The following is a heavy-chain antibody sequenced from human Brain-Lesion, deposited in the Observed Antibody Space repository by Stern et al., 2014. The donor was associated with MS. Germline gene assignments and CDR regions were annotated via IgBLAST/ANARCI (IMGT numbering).Heavy chain of an antibody. Sequence: QLQLQESGPGLVKPLQTLSLPCTVSGGSVSSGGYFWNWIRQHPGKGLEWIGHVYYSGSIAYNPSLKSRVTISVDTSKNQFSLRLRSVTAADTAVYYCARNPALWYFDLWGRGTLAAVSS. D-gene: IGHD3-3*02. CDR2: VYYSGSI. J-gene: IGHJ2*01. CDR3: ARNPALWYFDL. V-gene: IGHV4-31*03. CDR1: GGSVSSGGYF.